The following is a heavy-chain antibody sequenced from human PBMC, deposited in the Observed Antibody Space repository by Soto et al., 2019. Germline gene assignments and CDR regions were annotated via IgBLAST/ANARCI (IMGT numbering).Heavy chain of an antibody. V-gene: IGHV2-5*02. J-gene: IGHJ5*02. CDR3: AHIANYYQFDRFDP. CDR1: GFSLSTNGVG. Sequence: QITLKESGRPLVKPTQTLTLTCTFSGFSLSTNGVGVGWIRQPPGKAMEWLALIYWDGDKRYLPSLKSRHTVTKDTSNTQMVLTNSNKHPVNTATYYSAHIANYYQFDRFDPWGQGILVTVSS. CDR2: IYWDGDK. D-gene: IGHD3-10*01.